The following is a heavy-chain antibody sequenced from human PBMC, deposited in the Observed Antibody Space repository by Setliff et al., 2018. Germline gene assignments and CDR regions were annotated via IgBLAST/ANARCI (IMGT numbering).Heavy chain of an antibody. J-gene: IGHJ6*03. V-gene: IGHV1-2*02. CDR3: ARGEHIVSGDFYHYIDV. D-gene: IGHD2-15*01. CDR2: INPNAGNI. Sequence: VKVSCKASGYTFTAYYIHWVRQAPGQGLEWMGWINPNAGNINYIQKFQGRVTMTRDTSISTAYMELRRLKSDDTAVYYCARGEHIVSGDFYHYIDVWGKGTTVTVSS. CDR1: GYTFTAYY.